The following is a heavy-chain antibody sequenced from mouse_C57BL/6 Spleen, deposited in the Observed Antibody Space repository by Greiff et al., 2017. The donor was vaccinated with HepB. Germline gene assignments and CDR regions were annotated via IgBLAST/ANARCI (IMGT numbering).Heavy chain of an antibody. V-gene: IGHV3-6*01. Sequence: EVKLQQSGPGLVKPSQSLSLTCSVTGYSITSGYYWNWIRQFPGNKLEWMGYISYDGSNNYNPSLKNRISITRDTSKNQFFLKLNSVITEDTATYYCARDGNSIFDYWGQGTTLTVSS. CDR1: GYSITSGYY. CDR3: ARDGNSIFDY. CDR2: ISYDGSN. D-gene: IGHD2-10*02. J-gene: IGHJ2*01.